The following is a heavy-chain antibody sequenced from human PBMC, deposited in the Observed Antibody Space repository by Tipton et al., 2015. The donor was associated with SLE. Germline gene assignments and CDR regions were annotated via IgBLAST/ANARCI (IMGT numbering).Heavy chain of an antibody. CDR1: GGSISGYY. D-gene: IGHD1-14*01. Sequence: TLSLTCTVSGGSISGYYCSWIRQPAGKGLEWIGRVYSSGSTNYNPSIKSRITLSLDTSKNQFSLRVNSVTAADTAVYYCARGKTRVEYWGQGTLVTVSS. CDR2: VYSSGST. V-gene: IGHV4-4*07. J-gene: IGHJ4*02. CDR3: ARGKTRVEY.